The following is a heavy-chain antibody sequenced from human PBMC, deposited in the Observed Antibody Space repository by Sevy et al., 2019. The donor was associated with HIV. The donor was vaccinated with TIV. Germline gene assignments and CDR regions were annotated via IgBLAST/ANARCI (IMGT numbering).Heavy chain of an antibody. Sequence: ASVKVSCKASGYTFTSYGISWVRQAPGQGLEWMGWISAYNGNTNYAQKLQGSVTMTTDTSTSTAYMELRSLRSDDTAVYYCARDRGYCTNGVCYTMYYFDYWGQGTLVTVSS. V-gene: IGHV1-18*01. CDR3: ARDRGYCTNGVCYTMYYFDY. J-gene: IGHJ4*02. D-gene: IGHD2-8*01. CDR1: GYTFTSYG. CDR2: ISAYNGNT.